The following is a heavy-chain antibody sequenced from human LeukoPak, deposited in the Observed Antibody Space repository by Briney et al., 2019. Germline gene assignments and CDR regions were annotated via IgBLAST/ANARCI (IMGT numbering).Heavy chain of an antibody. V-gene: IGHV4-38-2*02. D-gene: IGHD6-19*01. CDR1: GYPISSGYY. Sequence: SETLSLTCTVSGYPISSGYYWSWIRQPPGKGLEWIGEINHSGSTNYKPSLRSRVTISVDTSKNQFSLKLSSVTAADTAVYYCARHGIYVGSGWSFDFWAQGTLVTVSS. J-gene: IGHJ4*02. CDR3: ARHGIYVGSGWSFDF. CDR2: INHSGST.